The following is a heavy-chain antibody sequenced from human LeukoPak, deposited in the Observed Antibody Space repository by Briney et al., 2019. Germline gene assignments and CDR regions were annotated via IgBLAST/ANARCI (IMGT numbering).Heavy chain of an antibody. CDR1: GGSMSNYY. V-gene: IGHV4-59*08. J-gene: IGHJ4*02. Sequence: PSETLSLTCTVSGGSMSNYYWIWIRQPPGKGLEWIGHIYYSGSTKYNPSHKSRVPISVDTSKTQFSLKLSSVTAADTAVYYRAGSNRNYDSSGYYWIYFDYWGQGTLVTVSS. CDR2: IYYSGST. D-gene: IGHD3-22*01. CDR3: AGSNRNYDSSGYYWIYFDY.